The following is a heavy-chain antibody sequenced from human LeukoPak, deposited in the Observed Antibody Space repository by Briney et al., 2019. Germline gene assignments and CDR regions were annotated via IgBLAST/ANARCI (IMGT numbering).Heavy chain of an antibody. CDR3: ARAGSYGSGSLDY. V-gene: IGHV4-31*03. J-gene: IGHJ4*02. D-gene: IGHD3-10*01. CDR2: IYYSGST. Sequence: SETLSLTCTVSGGSISSGGYSWSWIRQHPGKGLEWIGYIYYSGSTYYNPSLKSRVTISVDTSKNQFSLKLSSVTAADTAVYYCARAGSYGSGSLDYWGQGTLVTVSS. CDR1: GGSISSGGYS.